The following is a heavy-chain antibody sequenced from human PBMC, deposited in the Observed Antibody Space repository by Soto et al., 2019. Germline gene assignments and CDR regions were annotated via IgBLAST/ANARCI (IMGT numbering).Heavy chain of an antibody. Sequence: GGSLRLSCAASGFTFSSYSMNWVRQAPGKGLEWVSSISSGSSYIYYADSVKGRFTISRDNAKNSLYLQMNSLRAEDTAVYYCARGEEYYYYYYGMDVWGQGTTVTVSS. D-gene: IGHD2-2*01. V-gene: IGHV3-21*01. CDR3: ARGEEYYYYYYGMDV. CDR2: ISSGSSYI. J-gene: IGHJ6*02. CDR1: GFTFSSYS.